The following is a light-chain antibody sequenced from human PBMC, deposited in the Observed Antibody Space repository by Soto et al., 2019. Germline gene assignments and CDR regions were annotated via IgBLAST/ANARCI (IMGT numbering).Light chain of an antibody. CDR1: QSVSSN. V-gene: IGKV3-15*01. Sequence: EIVMTQSPATLSVSPGERATLSCRASQSVSSNLAWYQQKPGQAPRLLIYGASTRATGIPARFSGSGSGTEFTLTISILQSEDFAVYYCQQYNNWPPWTCGQGTKVDIK. CDR3: QQYNNWPPWT. CDR2: GAS. J-gene: IGKJ1*01.